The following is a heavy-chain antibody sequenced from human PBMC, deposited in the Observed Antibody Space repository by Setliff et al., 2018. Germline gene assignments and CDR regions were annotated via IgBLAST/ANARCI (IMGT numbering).Heavy chain of an antibody. J-gene: IGHJ3*01. Sequence: LRLSCAGSGFPFDHFGLSWVRQAPGKGLVWVSRVNSDGSSTSYADSVKGRFIIFRDNAKNTLYLQMNSLRAEDTAVYYCARVGGPAASIRAWGQGTMVTVSS. D-gene: IGHD1-26*01. CDR3: ARVGGPAASIRA. CDR1: GFPFDHFG. CDR2: VNSDGSST. V-gene: IGHV3-74*01.